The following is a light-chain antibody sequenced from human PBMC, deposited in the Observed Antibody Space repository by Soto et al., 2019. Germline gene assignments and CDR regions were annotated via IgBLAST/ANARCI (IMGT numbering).Light chain of an antibody. V-gene: IGLV2-11*01. CDR1: SSDVGGYNY. J-gene: IGLJ2*01. CDR3: CSYAGSYVV. Sequence: SALTQPRSVSGSPGQSVTISCTGTSSDVGGYNYVSWYQQHPGKAPKLMIYDVSKRPSGVPDRFPGSKSGNTASLTISGLQAEDEADYYCCSYAGSYVVFGGGPQLTVL. CDR2: DVS.